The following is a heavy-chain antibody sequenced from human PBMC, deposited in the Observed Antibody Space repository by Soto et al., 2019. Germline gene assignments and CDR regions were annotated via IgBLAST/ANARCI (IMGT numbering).Heavy chain of an antibody. CDR3: ARDRYSYYYGMDV. J-gene: IGHJ6*02. Sequence: QVQLQQWGAGLLKPSETLSLTCAVYGGSFSGYYWSWIRQPPGKGLEWIGEIHHSGSTNYKPSLKSRVTISVDTSKNQFSLKLSSVTAADTAVYYCARDRYSYYYGMDVWGLGTTVTVSS. V-gene: IGHV4-34*01. CDR1: GGSFSGYY. CDR2: IHHSGST.